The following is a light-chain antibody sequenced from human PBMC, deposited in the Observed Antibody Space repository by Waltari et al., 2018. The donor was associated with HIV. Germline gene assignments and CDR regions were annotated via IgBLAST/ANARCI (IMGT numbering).Light chain of an antibody. V-gene: IGLV3-21*02. CDR3: QVWESGCDIVF. CDR2: DDG. CDR1: DIGSES. J-gene: IGLJ2*01. Sequence: SYVVTQTPSVSVAPGQTARITCAGDDIGSESVHWYQQKPGQAPGLVVYDDGDRPSGMPERFTGSNSGNTATLTITRVEAGEEADYYCQVWESGCDIVFFGGGTKLTVL.